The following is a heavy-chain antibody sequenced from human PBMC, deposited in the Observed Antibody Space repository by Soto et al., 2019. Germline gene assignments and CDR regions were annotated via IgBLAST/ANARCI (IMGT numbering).Heavy chain of an antibody. CDR1: GGSISSSSYY. V-gene: IGHV4-39*01. CDR2: IYYSGST. J-gene: IGHJ6*03. CDR3: ARRSGSLQYYYYYYMDV. D-gene: IGHD3-3*01. Sequence: SETLSLTCTVSGGSISSSSYYWGWIRQPPGKGLEWIGSIYYSGSTYYNPSLKSRVTISVDTSKNQFSLKLSSVTAADTAVYFCARRSGSLQYYYYYYMDVWGKGTTVTVSS.